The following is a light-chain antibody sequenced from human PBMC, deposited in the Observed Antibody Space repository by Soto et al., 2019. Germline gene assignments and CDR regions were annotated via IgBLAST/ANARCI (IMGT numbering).Light chain of an antibody. Sequence: QSVLTQPASVSGSPGQSITISCTGTSSDVGSYNLVSWYQQHPGKAPKLMIYEGSKRPSGISSRFSGSKSGNTASLTISGPQAEDEADFYCCSYASSGTYVFGTGTKLTVL. CDR3: CSYASSGTYV. CDR2: EGS. CDR1: SSDVGSYNL. J-gene: IGLJ1*01. V-gene: IGLV2-23*01.